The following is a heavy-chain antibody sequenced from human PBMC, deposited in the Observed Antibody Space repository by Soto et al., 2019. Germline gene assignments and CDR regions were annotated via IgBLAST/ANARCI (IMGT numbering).Heavy chain of an antibody. CDR1: GGTFSSYA. J-gene: IGHJ6*02. V-gene: IGHV1-69*13. D-gene: IGHD1-7*01. CDR3: ARSLITGTITLEGYYYGMDV. CDR2: IIPIFGTA. Sequence: SVKVSCKASGGTFSSYAICWVRQAPGQGLEWMGGIIPIFGTANYAQKFQGRVTITADESTSTAYMELSSLRSEDTAVYYCARSLITGTITLEGYYYGMDVWGQGTTVTVSS.